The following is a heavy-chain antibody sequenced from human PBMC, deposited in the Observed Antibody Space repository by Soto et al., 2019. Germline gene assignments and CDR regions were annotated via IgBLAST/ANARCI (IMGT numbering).Heavy chain of an antibody. CDR1: GFVSNDYA. J-gene: IGHJ5*02. V-gene: IGHV3-30*04. CDR3: SRGIKGGLDA. Sequence: QVPLAESGGGVVQPGRSLRLSCATSGFVSNDYAIHWVRQAPGKGLAWLASVSYDGNKKYYAESVKSRFTISRDNSKNTLSLQLNSLGAEDTAVYYCSRGIKGGLDAWGPGTLVTVSS. CDR2: VSYDGNKK. D-gene: IGHD2-21*01.